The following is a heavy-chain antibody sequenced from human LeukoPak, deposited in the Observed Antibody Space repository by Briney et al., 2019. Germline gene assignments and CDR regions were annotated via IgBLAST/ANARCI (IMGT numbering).Heavy chain of an antibody. CDR3: AREEVGVVVAAYYYYGIDV. D-gene: IGHD2-15*01. Sequence: GGCLSPSCAPSGSTLSSHSMSSVRQAPGKGLEWVSYISSSSSTIYYADSVKGRFTISRDNAKNSLYLQMNSLRDEDTAVYYCAREEVGVVVAAYYYYGIDVWGQGTTVTVSS. CDR2: ISSSSSTI. V-gene: IGHV3-48*02. J-gene: IGHJ6*02. CDR1: GSTLSSHS.